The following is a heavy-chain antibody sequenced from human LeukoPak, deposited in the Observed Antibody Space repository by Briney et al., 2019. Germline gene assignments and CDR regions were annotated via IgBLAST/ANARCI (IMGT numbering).Heavy chain of an antibody. CDR1: GFTFRSYE. Sequence: GGSLRLSCEDSGFTFRSYEMNWVRQAPGKGLEWIAYLSSSGSAFSYADSVKCRFTIARDNAKNSVYLEMNSLRADDTAVYYCARSARLMKGVVEVTALDDWGQGTLVTVSS. V-gene: IGHV3-48*03. CDR3: ARSARLMKGVVEVTALDD. J-gene: IGHJ4*02. D-gene: IGHD3-3*01. CDR2: LSSSGSAF.